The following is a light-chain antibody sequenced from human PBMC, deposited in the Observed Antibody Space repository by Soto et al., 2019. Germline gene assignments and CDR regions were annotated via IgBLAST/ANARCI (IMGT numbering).Light chain of an antibody. CDR2: AAS. V-gene: IGKV1-8*01. Sequence: AIRMTQSPSSLSASTGDRVTITCRASHGISSYLAWYQQKPGKAPKLLIYAASTLQSGVPSRFSGSGSGTDFTLTISCLPSEDFATYYCQQYYSYPWTFGQGTKVEIK. J-gene: IGKJ1*01. CDR1: HGISSY. CDR3: QQYYSYPWT.